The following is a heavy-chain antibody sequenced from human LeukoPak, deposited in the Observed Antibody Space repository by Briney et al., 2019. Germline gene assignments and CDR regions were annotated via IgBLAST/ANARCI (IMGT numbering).Heavy chain of an antibody. J-gene: IGHJ4*02. D-gene: IGHD3-22*01. Sequence: ASVKVSCKASGYTFTSYDINWVRQATGQGLEWMGWMNPNSGNTGYAQKFQGRVTITRNTSISTAYMELSSLRSEGTAVYYCARGNSSGYHCDHWGQGTLVTVSS. CDR3: ARGNSSGYHCDH. CDR1: GYTFTSYD. V-gene: IGHV1-8*03. CDR2: MNPNSGNT.